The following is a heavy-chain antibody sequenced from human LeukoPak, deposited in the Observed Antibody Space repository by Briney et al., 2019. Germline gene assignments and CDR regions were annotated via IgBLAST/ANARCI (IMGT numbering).Heavy chain of an antibody. V-gene: IGHV3-30*04. CDR2: ISYDGSNK. CDR1: GFTFSSYA. Sequence: GRSLRLSCAASGFTFSSYAMHWVRQAPGKGLEWVAVISYDGSNKYYADSVKGRFTISRDNSKNTLYLQMNSLRAEDTAVYYCARDNGRVVPASNTLDYWGQGTLVTVPS. D-gene: IGHD2-2*01. J-gene: IGHJ4*02. CDR3: ARDNGRVVPASNTLDY.